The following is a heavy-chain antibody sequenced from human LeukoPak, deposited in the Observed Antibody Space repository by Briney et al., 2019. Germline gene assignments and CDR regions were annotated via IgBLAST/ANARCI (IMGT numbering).Heavy chain of an antibody. J-gene: IGHJ1*01. V-gene: IGHV1-18*01. CDR1: GYTFTSYG. CDR2: ISAYNGNT. CDR3: ARVYCSSISCYPEYFQH. Sequence: ASVKVSCKASGYTFTSYGISWVRQAPGQGLEWMGWISAYNGNTNYAQKLQGRVTMTTDTSTSTAYMELRSPRSDDTAVYYCARVYCSSISCYPEYFQHWGQGTLVTVSS. D-gene: IGHD2-2*01.